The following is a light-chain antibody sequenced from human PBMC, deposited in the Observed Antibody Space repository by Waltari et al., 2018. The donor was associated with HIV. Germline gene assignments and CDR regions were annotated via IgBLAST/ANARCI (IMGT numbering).Light chain of an antibody. CDR1: SSNIGNNY. J-gene: IGLJ2*01. CDR3: GTWDSSLSAGV. CDR2: DDN. V-gene: IGLV1-51*01. Sequence: QSVLTQPPSVSAAPGQKVTISCSGSSSNIGNNYVSWYQQLPGTAPKLLIYDDNKAPSGIPERCSGSKSGTSATLGITGLQTGDEADYYCGTWDSSLSAGVFGGGTKLTVL.